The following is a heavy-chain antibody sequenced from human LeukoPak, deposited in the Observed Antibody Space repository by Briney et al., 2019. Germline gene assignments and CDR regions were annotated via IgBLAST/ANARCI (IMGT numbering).Heavy chain of an antibody. CDR1: GYSFTSYW. CDR2: IHPGDSDT. V-gene: IGHV5-51*01. D-gene: IGHD1-26*01. Sequence: GESLKISWKGSGYSFTSYWIAWVRQMPGKGLEWMGIIHPGDSDTRYSPSFEGQVTISADESISTAYLQWSSLTASDTAIYYCARHPIVGASQSWFDPWGQGTLVTVSS. J-gene: IGHJ5*02. CDR3: ARHPIVGASQSWFDP.